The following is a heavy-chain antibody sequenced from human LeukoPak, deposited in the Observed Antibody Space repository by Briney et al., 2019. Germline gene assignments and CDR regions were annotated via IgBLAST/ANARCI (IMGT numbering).Heavy chain of an antibody. V-gene: IGHV3-74*01. CDR2: INSDGSST. CDR3: AKHGGDSGSFFDY. CDR1: GFTFSSYW. J-gene: IGHJ4*02. Sequence: GGSLRLSCAASGFTFSSYWMHWVRQAPGKGLVWVSRINSDGSSTSYADSVKGRFTISRDNSNNTLYLQMNSLRPEDTAVYYCAKHGGDSGSFFDYWGQGTLVTVSS. D-gene: IGHD1-26*01.